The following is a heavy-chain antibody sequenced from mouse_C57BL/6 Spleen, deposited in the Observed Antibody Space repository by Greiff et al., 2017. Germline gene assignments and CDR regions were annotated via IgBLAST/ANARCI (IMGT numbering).Heavy chain of an antibody. J-gene: IGHJ4*01. CDR3: TRPHDYGSSVYAMDY. CDR2: IYPGNSDT. D-gene: IGHD1-1*01. CDR1: GYTFTSYW. V-gene: IGHV1-5*01. Sequence: EVKLQESGTVLARPGASVKMSCKTSGYTFTSYWMHWVKQRPGQGLEWIGAIYPGNSDTSYNQKFKGKAKLTAVTSASTAYMELSSLTNEDSAVYYCTRPHDYGSSVYAMDYWGQGTSVTVSS.